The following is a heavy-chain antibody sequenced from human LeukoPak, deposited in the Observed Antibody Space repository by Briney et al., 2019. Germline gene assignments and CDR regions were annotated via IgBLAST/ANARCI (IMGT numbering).Heavy chain of an antibody. CDR1: GGSISSYY. CDR2: ICYSGST. Sequence: SETLSLTCTVSGGSISSYYWSWIRQPPGKGLEWIGYICYSGSTNYNPSLKSRVTISVDTSKNQFSLKLSSVTAADTAVYYCARGFWSGYSPLNWGQGTLVTVSS. D-gene: IGHD3-3*01. CDR3: ARGFWSGYSPLN. J-gene: IGHJ4*02. V-gene: IGHV4-59*01.